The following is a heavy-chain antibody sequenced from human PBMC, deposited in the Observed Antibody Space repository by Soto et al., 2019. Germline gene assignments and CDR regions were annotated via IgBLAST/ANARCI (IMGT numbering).Heavy chain of an antibody. Sequence: QVQLVQSGAEVKKPGASVTVSCKASGYTFTSYGISWVRQAPGQGLEWLGWISAYNGNTNYAQKHQARVTLTTDTTTSTAHMERRSLRSDDTAVYYCARDMEYYDFWSGYYGESGSFDYWGQGTLVTVSS. V-gene: IGHV1-18*01. CDR2: ISAYNGNT. CDR1: GYTFTSYG. D-gene: IGHD3-3*01. CDR3: ARDMEYYDFWSGYYGESGSFDY. J-gene: IGHJ4*02.